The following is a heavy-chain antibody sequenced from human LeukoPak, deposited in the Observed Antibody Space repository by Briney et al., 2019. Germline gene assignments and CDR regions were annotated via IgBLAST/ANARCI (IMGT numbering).Heavy chain of an antibody. Sequence: QPGRSLRLSCAASGFTFSTYEMNWVRQAPGEGLEWISYISGSGSSVKYADSVKGRLTISRDNAKNSLYLQMDSLRAEDTAIYYCTTDHVGATVEFDSWGQGTLVTVSS. CDR3: TTDHVGATVEFDS. D-gene: IGHD1-26*01. J-gene: IGHJ4*02. CDR1: GFTFSTYE. V-gene: IGHV3-48*03. CDR2: ISGSGSSV.